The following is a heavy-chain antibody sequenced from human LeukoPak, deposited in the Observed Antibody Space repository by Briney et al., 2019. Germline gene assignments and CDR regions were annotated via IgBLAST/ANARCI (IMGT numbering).Heavy chain of an antibody. CDR2: ISSSGSTI. CDR1: GFTFSSYE. J-gene: IGHJ4*02. Sequence: GGSLRLSCAASGFTFSSYEMNWVRQAPGKGLEWVSYISSSGSTIYYADSVKGRFTISRDNAKNSLYLQMNSLRAEDTAVYYCARRITIFGTLYYFDYWGQGTLVTVSS. D-gene: IGHD3-3*01. CDR3: ARRITIFGTLYYFDY. V-gene: IGHV3-48*03.